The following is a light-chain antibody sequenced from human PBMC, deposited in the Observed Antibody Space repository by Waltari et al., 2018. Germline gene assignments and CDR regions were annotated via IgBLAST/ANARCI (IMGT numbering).Light chain of an antibody. V-gene: IGKV1-39*01. CDR2: AAS. CDR1: QYISDH. J-gene: IGKJ4*01. Sequence: DIQMTQSPSSLSASVGDRVSIAGRASQYISDHLNWYQQKPGKAPKLLISAASSLQSGVPSRFSGSGSGTVFTLTISNLQPEDFATYYCQQSNSAPLTFGGGTRVEI. CDR3: QQSNSAPLT.